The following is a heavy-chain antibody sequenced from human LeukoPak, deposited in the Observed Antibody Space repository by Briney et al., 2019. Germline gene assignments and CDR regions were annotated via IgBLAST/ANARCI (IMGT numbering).Heavy chain of an antibody. CDR2: INHSGST. J-gene: IGHJ6*02. CDR1: GGSFSGYY. Sequence: SETLSLTCAVYGGSFSGYYWSWIRQPPGKGLEWIGEINHSGSTNYNPSLKSRVTISVDTSKNQFPLKLSSVTVADTAVYYCARGPLAAAGTLTYYYYGMDVWGQGTTVTVSS. D-gene: IGHD6-13*01. V-gene: IGHV4-34*01. CDR3: ARGPLAAAGTLTYYYYGMDV.